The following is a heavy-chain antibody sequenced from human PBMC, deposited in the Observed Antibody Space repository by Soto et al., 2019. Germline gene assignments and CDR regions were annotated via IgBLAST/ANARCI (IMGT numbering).Heavy chain of an antibody. D-gene: IGHD5-12*01. CDR2: ISGSGGNT. Sequence: GGSLRLSCAASGFTFDNYAMGWVRQAPGRGLEWVSSISGSGGNTYYADSVKGRFSISRDNSKNTLYLQMNSLRAEDTAVYYCAKDLHSGYDFLPLCYFDFWGQGTLVTVAS. V-gene: IGHV3-23*01. J-gene: IGHJ4*02. CDR3: AKDLHSGYDFLPLCYFDF. CDR1: GFTFDNYA.